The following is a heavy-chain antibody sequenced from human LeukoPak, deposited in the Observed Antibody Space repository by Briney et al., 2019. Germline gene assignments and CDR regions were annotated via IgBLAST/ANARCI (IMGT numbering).Heavy chain of an antibody. D-gene: IGHD1-26*01. CDR2: IYPGDSDS. V-gene: IGHV5-51*01. CDR1: GYSFASYW. Sequence: GESLKISCKGSGYSFASYWIGSVRQMPGKGLEWMGIIYPGDSDSRNSPSFQGQVTISVDKSTSTASLQWSSLKASDTAIYYCARQDRTTWPAPFDFWGQGTLVIVSS. CDR3: ARQDRTTWPAPFDF. J-gene: IGHJ4*02.